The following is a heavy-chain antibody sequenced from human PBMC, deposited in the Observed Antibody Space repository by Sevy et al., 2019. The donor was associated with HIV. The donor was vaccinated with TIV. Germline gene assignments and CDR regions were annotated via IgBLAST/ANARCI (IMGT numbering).Heavy chain of an antibody. V-gene: IGHV3-13*01. Sequence: GGSLRLSCAASDFTFSAYDMHWVRQATGEGLEWVSSIGTLGDTFSPASVEGRFLISRDNDKKSLYLQMNDLRVGDTAVYYCARGVNVDGTAGWFDLWGQGTLVTVSS. D-gene: IGHD1-1*01. CDR3: ARGVNVDGTAGWFDL. J-gene: IGHJ5*02. CDR2: IGTLGDT. CDR1: DFTFSAYD.